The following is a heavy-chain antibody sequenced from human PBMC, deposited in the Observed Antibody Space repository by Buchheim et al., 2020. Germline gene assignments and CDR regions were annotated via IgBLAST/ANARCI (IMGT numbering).Heavy chain of an antibody. CDR2: VFHSGST. Sequence: QVQLQESGPGLVKPSETLSLTCTVSGYSITSGYYWGWIRQPPGKGLEWIGNVFHSGSTYYNPSLKSRITISVDTSKNQFSPKLNSVTAADTAVYYCARGFGSTYYFDYWGQGTL. V-gene: IGHV4-38-2*02. D-gene: IGHD6-13*01. CDR1: GYSITSGYY. J-gene: IGHJ4*02. CDR3: ARGFGSTYYFDY.